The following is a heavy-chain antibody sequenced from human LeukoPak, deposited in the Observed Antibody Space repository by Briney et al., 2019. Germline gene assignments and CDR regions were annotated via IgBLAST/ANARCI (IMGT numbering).Heavy chain of an antibody. Sequence: GASLRLSCAASGFTLSCYSMRWVRQAPGKGLEWVSAINGSGGSTYYADSVKGRFTISRDNSKNKLYLQMNSLRAEDTAVDYCARGEYDYVGGSYRAPYYFDYWGQGTLVTVSS. J-gene: IGHJ4*02. CDR2: INGSGGST. CDR3: ARGEYDYVGGSYRAPYYFDY. CDR1: GFTLSCYS. D-gene: IGHD3-16*02. V-gene: IGHV3-23*01.